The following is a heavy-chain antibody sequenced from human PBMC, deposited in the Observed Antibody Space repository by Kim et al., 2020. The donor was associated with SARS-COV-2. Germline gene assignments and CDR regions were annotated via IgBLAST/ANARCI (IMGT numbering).Heavy chain of an antibody. V-gene: IGHV3-23*01. CDR2: ISGSAGDT. J-gene: IGHJ6*02. CDR1: GFTFSNYA. D-gene: IGHD3-10*01. Sequence: GGSLRLSCAASGFTFSNYAMTWVRQAPGKGLEWVSGISGSAGDTYYADSVRGRFTISSDNSKNTLFLQMNSLRAEDTAVYYCAKQSGFGASSAPDDNFYGMDVWGRGTTVAVSS. CDR3: AKQSGFGASSAPDDNFYGMDV.